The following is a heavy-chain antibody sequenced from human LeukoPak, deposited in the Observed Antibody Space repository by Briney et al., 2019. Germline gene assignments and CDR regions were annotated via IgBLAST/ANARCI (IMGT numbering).Heavy chain of an antibody. Sequence: PGGSLRLSCAASGFTLSSYSMNWVRQAPGKGLEWVSYISSSSSTIYYADSVKGRFTISRDNAKNSLYLQMNSLRAEDTAVYYCARTPLYITIFGVGLAFDIWGQGTMVTVSS. CDR3: ARTPLYITIFGVGLAFDI. J-gene: IGHJ3*02. V-gene: IGHV3-48*01. CDR2: ISSSSSTI. D-gene: IGHD3-3*01. CDR1: GFTLSSYS.